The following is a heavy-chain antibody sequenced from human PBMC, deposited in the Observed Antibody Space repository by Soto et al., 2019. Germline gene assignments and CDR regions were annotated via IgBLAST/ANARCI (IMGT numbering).Heavy chain of an antibody. V-gene: IGHV4-39*01. CDR3: ASLISARVDY. CDR1: GGSISSSSYY. D-gene: IGHD2-8*01. CDR2: IYYTGST. J-gene: IGHJ4*02. Sequence: SETLSLTCTVSGGSISSSSYYWGWIRQPPGKGLEWIGSIYYTGSTYYNPSLRSRVTKSVDTSKNQFSLELSSVTAADTAVYYCASLISARVDYWGQGTLVTVSS.